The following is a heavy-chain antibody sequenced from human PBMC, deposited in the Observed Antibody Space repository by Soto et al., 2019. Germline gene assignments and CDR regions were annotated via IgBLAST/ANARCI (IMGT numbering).Heavy chain of an antibody. CDR3: ATSITMIVGFDY. J-gene: IGHJ4*02. D-gene: IGHD3-22*01. CDR2: ISSSGSTI. Sequence: PGGSLRLSCAASGFTFSSYEMNWVRQAPGKGLEWVSYISSSGSTIYYADSVKGRFTISRDNAKNSLYLQMNSLRAEDTAVYYCATSITMIVGFDYWGQGTLVTVSS. V-gene: IGHV3-48*03. CDR1: GFTFSSYE.